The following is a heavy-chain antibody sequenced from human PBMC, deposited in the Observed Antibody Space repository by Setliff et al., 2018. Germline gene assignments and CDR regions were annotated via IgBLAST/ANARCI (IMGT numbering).Heavy chain of an antibody. CDR1: GGSITSGSYY. V-gene: IGHV4-61*02. CDR3: ARTTGSTHNWLDP. J-gene: IGHJ5*02. D-gene: IGHD1-1*01. CDR2: IHPSGST. Sequence: SETLSLTCAVSGGSITSGSYYWSWIRQPAGKGLEWIGRIHPSGSTNYNPSLKSRVTISVDTSKNQFSLKVSSVTAADTAVYYCARTTGSTHNWLDPWGPGTLVTVSS.